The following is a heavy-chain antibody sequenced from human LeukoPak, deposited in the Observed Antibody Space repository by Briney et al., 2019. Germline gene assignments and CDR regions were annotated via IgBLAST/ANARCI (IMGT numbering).Heavy chain of an antibody. CDR2: INHSGST. Sequence: SQTLSLTCAVYGGSFSGYYWSWIRQPPGKGLEWIGEINHSGSTNYNPSLKSRVTISVDTSKNQFSLKLSSVTAADTAVYYCARAPHAFDIWGQGTMVTVSS. CDR3: ARAPHAFDI. CDR1: GGSFSGYY. V-gene: IGHV4-34*01. J-gene: IGHJ3*02.